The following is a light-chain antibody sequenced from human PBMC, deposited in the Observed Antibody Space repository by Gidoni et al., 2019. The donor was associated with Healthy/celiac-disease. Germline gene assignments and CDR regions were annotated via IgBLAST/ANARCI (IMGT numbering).Light chain of an antibody. CDR3: QQLSSTPLT. J-gene: IGKJ3*01. Sequence: DIQLTPSPSFLSASVGDRVTITCRASQGISSYLAWYQQKPGKAPKPLIYAASTLQGGVPSRFSGSGSGTEFTLTISSLQPEDFATYSCQQLSSTPLTFGPGTKVEIK. V-gene: IGKV1-9*01. CDR2: AAS. CDR1: QGISSY.